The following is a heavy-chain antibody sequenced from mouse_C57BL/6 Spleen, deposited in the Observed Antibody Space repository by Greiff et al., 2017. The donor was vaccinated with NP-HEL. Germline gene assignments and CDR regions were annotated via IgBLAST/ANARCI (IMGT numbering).Heavy chain of an antibody. D-gene: IGHD4-1*01. CDR2: ISDGGSYT. CDR1: GFTFSSYA. V-gene: IGHV5-4*01. J-gene: IGHJ3*01. CDR3: ARDGELTGRDWFAY. Sequence: DVKLQESGGGLVKPGGSLKLSCAASGFTFSSYAMSWVRQTPEKRLEWVATISDGGSYTYYPDNVKGRFTISRDNAKKNLYLQMSHLKSEDTAMYYCARDGELTGRDWFAYWGQGTLVTVSA.